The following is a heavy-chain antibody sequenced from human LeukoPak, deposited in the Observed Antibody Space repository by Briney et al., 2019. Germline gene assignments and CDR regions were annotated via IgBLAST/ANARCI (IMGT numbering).Heavy chain of an antibody. CDR3: AKDFWSGYYTGYYFDY. Sequence: PGGSLRLSCAASGFTFSSYGMHWVRQAPGKGLEWVAFTRYDGSNKYYGDSVKGRFTISRDNSKNTLYLQMNSLRAEDTAVYYCAKDFWSGYYTGYYFDYWGQGTLVTVSS. D-gene: IGHD3-3*01. CDR2: TRYDGSNK. CDR1: GFTFSSYG. V-gene: IGHV3-30*02. J-gene: IGHJ4*02.